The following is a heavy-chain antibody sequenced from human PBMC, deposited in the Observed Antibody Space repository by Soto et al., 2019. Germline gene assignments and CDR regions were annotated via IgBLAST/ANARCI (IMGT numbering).Heavy chain of an antibody. J-gene: IGHJ4*02. Sequence: QINLKESGPTLVKPTQTLTLTCTFSGFSLSTSGVGVGWIRQPPGKALEWLALIYWDDDKRYSPSLKSRLTNTKDTSKNQVVLTRTNIDPVDTATYYCAHKQWLVNDEGFDYGGQGTLVTVSS. CDR3: AHKQWLVNDEGFDY. CDR2: IYWDDDK. V-gene: IGHV2-5*02. D-gene: IGHD6-19*01. CDR1: GFSLSTSGVG.